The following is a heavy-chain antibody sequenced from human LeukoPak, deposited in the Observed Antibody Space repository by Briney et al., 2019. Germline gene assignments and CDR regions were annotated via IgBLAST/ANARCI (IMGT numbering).Heavy chain of an antibody. CDR2: INPNSGGT. Sequence: ASVKVSCKASGYSFTNYAMNWVRQAPGQGLEWMGWINPNSGGTNYAQKFQGRVTMTRDTSISTAYMELSRLRSDDTAVYYCARVAAAAGPIDYWGQGTLVTVSS. D-gene: IGHD6-13*01. J-gene: IGHJ4*02. V-gene: IGHV1-2*02. CDR1: GYSFTNYA. CDR3: ARVAAAAGPIDY.